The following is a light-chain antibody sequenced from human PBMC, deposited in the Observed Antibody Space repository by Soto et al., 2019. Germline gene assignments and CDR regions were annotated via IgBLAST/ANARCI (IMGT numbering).Light chain of an antibody. J-gene: IGLJ1*01. Sequence: SLLTQPASLSGSPGPAITISCPGNNSDVGRYNLVSWYQQHPGKAPKLMIYEVSKRPSGVSNRFSGSKSGNTASLTISGLHAEDEADYYCCSYAGSSTYVFGTGTKVTVL. CDR1: NSDVGRYNL. CDR3: CSYAGSSTYV. CDR2: EVS. V-gene: IGLV2-23*02.